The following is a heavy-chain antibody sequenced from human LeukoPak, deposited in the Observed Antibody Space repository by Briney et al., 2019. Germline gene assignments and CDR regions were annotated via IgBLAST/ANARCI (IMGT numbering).Heavy chain of an antibody. D-gene: IGHD3-22*01. CDR2: IWYDGGNK. J-gene: IGHJ4*02. CDR1: GFTFSDYG. CDR3: VRGDRYDISGSFLDY. V-gene: IGHV3-33*01. Sequence: GRSLRLSCAASGFTFSDYGMHWVRQAPGKGLEWVAVIWYDGGNKYYLDSVKGRFTISRDNAKNTLFLQMNSLRAEDTAVYYCVRGDRYDISGSFLDYWGQGTLVTVSS.